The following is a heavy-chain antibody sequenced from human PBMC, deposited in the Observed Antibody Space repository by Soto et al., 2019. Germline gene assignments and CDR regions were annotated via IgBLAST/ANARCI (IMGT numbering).Heavy chain of an antibody. CDR2: ISGSGGST. V-gene: IGHV3-23*01. CDR3: ASNLYYGSGGDVY. CDR1: GFTFSSYA. D-gene: IGHD3-10*01. J-gene: IGHJ4*02. Sequence: GGSLRLSCAASGFTFSSYAMSWVRQAPGKGLEWVSAISGSGGSTYYADSGKGRFTISRDNSKNALYLQMNSLRAEDTAVYSCASNLYYGSGGDVYWGQGTLVTVSS.